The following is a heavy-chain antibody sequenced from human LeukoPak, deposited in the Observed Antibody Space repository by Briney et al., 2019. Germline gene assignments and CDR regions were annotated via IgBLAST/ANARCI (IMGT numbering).Heavy chain of an antibody. D-gene: IGHD2-15*01. Sequence: PGGSLRLSCAASGFTFTKYWMHWVRQAPGRGLEWVSAICGSGDAYYADSVKGRFTISRDNSKNTLYLEMNSLRAEDTAVYFCAKGSVNSCYSSNDFWGQGTLVTVSS. J-gene: IGHJ4*02. CDR3: AKGSVNSCYSSNDF. CDR2: ICGSGDA. CDR1: GFTFTKYW. V-gene: IGHV3-23*01.